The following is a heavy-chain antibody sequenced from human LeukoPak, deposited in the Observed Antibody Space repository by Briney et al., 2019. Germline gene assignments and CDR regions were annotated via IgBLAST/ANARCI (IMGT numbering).Heavy chain of an antibody. CDR1: GGSISSYY. Sequence: RASETLSLTCTVSGGSISSYYWSWIRQPPGKGLEWIGYIYYSGGTNYNPSLKSRVTISVDTSKNQFSLRLSPVTAADTAVYYCARAPAAAANAGFDYWGQGTLVTVSS. CDR3: ARAPAAAANAGFDY. CDR2: IYYSGGT. V-gene: IGHV4-59*01. D-gene: IGHD6-13*01. J-gene: IGHJ4*02.